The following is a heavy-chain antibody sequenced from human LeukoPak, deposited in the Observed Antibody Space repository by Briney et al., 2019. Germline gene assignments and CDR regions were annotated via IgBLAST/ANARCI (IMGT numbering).Heavy chain of an antibody. J-gene: IGHJ4*02. CDR1: SSYA. D-gene: IGHD3-22*01. CDR3: AKSIGYFEY. V-gene: IGHV3-23*01. CDR2: ITSSGGRS. Sequence: GGSLRLSCAASSSYAMSWVRQAPGKGLEWVSTITSSGGRSYYADSVKGRFTISRDNSKNTLYLQMNSLRVEDTAVYYCAKSIGYFEYWGQGTLVPVSS.